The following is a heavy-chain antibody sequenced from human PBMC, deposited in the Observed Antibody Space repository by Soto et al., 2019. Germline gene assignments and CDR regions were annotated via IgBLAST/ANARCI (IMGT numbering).Heavy chain of an antibody. J-gene: IGHJ4*02. CDR1: GFTFSSYP. D-gene: IGHD4-17*01. Sequence: EVPLLESGGGLVQPGGSLRLSCAASGFTFSSYPMSWVRQAPGMGLEWVSIISDRGGNTYYTDSVKGRFTISRDNSKSTLYLQMNSLRVEDTAVYYCAKETLSSGDYDYWGQGTLVTVSS. CDR3: AKETLSSGDYDY. CDR2: ISDRGGNT. V-gene: IGHV3-23*01.